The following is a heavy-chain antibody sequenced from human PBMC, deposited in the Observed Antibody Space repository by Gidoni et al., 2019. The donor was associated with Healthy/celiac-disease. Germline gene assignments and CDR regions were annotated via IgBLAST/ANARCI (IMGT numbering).Heavy chain of an antibody. CDR2: ISYDGSNK. D-gene: IGHD2-15*01. CDR1: GFTFSSYG. CDR3: AKAMVVVAATPDY. V-gene: IGHV3-30*18. Sequence: QVQLVESGGGVVQPGRSLRLSCPACGFTFSSYGMHWVRQAPGKGLEWVAVISYDGSNKYYADSVKGRFTISRDNSKNTLYMQMSSLRAEDTAVYYCAKAMVVVAATPDYWGQGTLVTVSS. J-gene: IGHJ4*02.